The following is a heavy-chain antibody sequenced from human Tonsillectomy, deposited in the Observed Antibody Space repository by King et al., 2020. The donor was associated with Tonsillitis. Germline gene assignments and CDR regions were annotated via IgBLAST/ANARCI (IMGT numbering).Heavy chain of an antibody. CDR2: IRYDGSNK. V-gene: IGHV3-30*02. Sequence: VQLVESGGGVVQPGGSLRLSCAASGFTFSSYGMHWVRQAPGKGLEWVAFIRYDGSNKYYVDSVKGRFTISRDNSKNTLYLRMNSLRAEDTAVYYCATGYCSSTSGYGIVVATSQDFDYWGQGTLVTVSS. CDR1: GFTFSSYG. D-gene: IGHD2-2*01. J-gene: IGHJ4*02. CDR3: ATGYCSSTSGYGIVVATSQDFDY.